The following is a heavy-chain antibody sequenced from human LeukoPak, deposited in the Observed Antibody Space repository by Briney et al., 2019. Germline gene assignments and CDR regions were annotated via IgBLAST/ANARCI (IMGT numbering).Heavy chain of an antibody. V-gene: IGHV4-31*03. Sequence: SQTLSLTCTVSGGSINSGGYYWSRIRQHPGKGLEWIGHIYYSGSTYYNPSLKSRVTISVDTSKNQFSLKLSSVTAADTAVYYCGAGTFDAFDIWGQGTMVTVSS. CDR3: GAGTFDAFDI. CDR1: GGSINSGGYY. D-gene: IGHD3-10*01. J-gene: IGHJ3*02. CDR2: IYYSGST.